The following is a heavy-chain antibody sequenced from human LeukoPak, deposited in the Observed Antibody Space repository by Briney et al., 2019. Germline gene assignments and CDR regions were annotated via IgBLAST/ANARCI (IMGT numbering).Heavy chain of an antibody. D-gene: IGHD2-2*01. J-gene: IGHJ4*02. CDR3: ARGGYPFDY. CDR1: GGSFSGYF. Sequence: SETLSLTCAVYGGSFSGYFWSWVRQPPGKGLEWVGEINHSGRTNYNPSLKRRGTISEDKSMKQISLKLSSVTAADTAVYYCARGGYPFDYWGQGTLVTVSS. CDR2: INHSGRT. V-gene: IGHV4-34*01.